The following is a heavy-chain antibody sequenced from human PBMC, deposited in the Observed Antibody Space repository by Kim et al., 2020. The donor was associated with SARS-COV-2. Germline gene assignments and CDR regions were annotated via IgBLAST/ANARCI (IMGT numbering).Heavy chain of an antibody. D-gene: IGHD3-22*01. CDR3: ARDPSYSGYFVSPYYGMDV. V-gene: IGHV3-53*01. Sequence: GGSLRLSCAASGFTVSSNYMSWVRQAPGKGLEWGSVIYSGGSTYYADSVKGRFTISRDNSKNTLYLQMNSLRVEDTAVYYCARDPSYSGYFVSPYYGMDVWGQGTTVTVSS. CDR1: GFTVSSNY. CDR2: IYSGGST. J-gene: IGHJ6*02.